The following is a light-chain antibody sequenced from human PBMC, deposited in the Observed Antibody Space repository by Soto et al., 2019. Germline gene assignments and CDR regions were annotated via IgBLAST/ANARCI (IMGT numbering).Light chain of an antibody. CDR2: GAS. V-gene: IGKV3-15*01. CDR3: QQRSNWLT. J-gene: IGKJ4*01. Sequence: DIVMTQSPAPLSVAPGERVTFSCRASQGVSRKLAWYQHKPGQAPRLLISGASTGATGIPARFSGSGSGTEFTLTISSLQSEDCAIYYCQQRSNWLTFGGGTKVDIK. CDR1: QGVSRK.